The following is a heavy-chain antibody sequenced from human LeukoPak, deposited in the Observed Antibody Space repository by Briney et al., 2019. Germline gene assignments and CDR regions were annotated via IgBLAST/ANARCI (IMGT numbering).Heavy chain of an antibody. D-gene: IGHD1-1*01. V-gene: IGHV3-9*03. Sequence: GGSLRLSCAASGFTFDDYAMHWVRQAPEKGLEWVSGISWNSGSIGYADSVKGRFTISRDNAKNSLYLQMNSLRAEDMALYYCARASNWNDADGAYAIWGQGTMFTVSS. CDR3: ARASNWNDADGAYAI. J-gene: IGHJ3*02. CDR1: GFTFDDYA. CDR2: ISWNSGSI.